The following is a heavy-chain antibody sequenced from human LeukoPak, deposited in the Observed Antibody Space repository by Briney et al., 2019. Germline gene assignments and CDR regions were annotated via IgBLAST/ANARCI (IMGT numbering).Heavy chain of an antibody. D-gene: IGHD1-26*01. CDR1: GFAFSIFI. V-gene: IGHV3-48*02. CDR2: IARNTSTI. CDR3: ARDLISGAYTFDY. Sequence: GGSLRVSSAAPGFAFSIFIMYRVSHPPGKGLWRVSYIARNTSTIYYADSVKGRFTISRDNAKNSLFLEMSSLRDEDTAVYYCARDLISGAYTFDYQGQGTLVT. J-gene: IGHJ4*02.